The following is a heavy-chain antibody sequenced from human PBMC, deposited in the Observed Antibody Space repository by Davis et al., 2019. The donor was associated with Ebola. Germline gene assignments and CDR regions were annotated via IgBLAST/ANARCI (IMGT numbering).Heavy chain of an antibody. J-gene: IGHJ4*02. D-gene: IGHD6-13*01. CDR1: GYTFTSYY. Sequence: ASVKVSCKASGYTFTSYYMHWVRQAPGQGLEWMGIINPSGGSTSYAQKFQGRVTMTRDTSTSTVYMELSSLRSEDTAVYYCARRRGGIAAAAGYFDYWGQGTLVTVSS. V-gene: IGHV1-46*01. CDR3: ARRRGGIAAAAGYFDY. CDR2: INPSGGST.